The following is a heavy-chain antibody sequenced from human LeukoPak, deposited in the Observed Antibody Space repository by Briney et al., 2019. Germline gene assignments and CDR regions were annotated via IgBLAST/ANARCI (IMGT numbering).Heavy chain of an antibody. Sequence: ASVEVSCKASGYTFTSYYMHWVRQAPGQGLEWMGIINPSGGSTSYAQKFQGRVTMTRDMSTSTVYMELSSLRSEYTAVYYCARRRQQLPDDAFDIWGQGTMVTVSS. CDR3: ARRRQQLPDDAFDI. CDR2: INPSGGST. D-gene: IGHD6-13*01. CDR1: GYTFTSYY. J-gene: IGHJ3*02. V-gene: IGHV1-46*01.